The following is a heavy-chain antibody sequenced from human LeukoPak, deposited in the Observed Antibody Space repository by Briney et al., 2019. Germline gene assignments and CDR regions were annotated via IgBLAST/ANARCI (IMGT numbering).Heavy chain of an antibody. CDR3: ARRRDYYDSSGYLYCYFDV. J-gene: IGHJ2*01. Sequence: SETLSLTCTVSGGSISSYYWSWIRQPPGKGLEWIGYIFNSGSTNYNPSLESRVTISVDTSQNQFSLKLNSVTAADTAVYYCARRRDYYDSSGYLYCYFDVWGRGTLVTVSS. CDR2: IFNSGST. D-gene: IGHD3-22*01. CDR1: GGSISSYY. V-gene: IGHV4-59*12.